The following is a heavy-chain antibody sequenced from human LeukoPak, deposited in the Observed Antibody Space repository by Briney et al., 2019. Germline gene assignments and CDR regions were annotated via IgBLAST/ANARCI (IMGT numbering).Heavy chain of an antibody. Sequence: APVKVSCKASGYTFTDYYMHWVRQAPGQGFEWMGWINPNDGDTNYAQKFQGRVTMTRDTSISTAHMEVSRLRSDDTAVYYCARANFLYCSSTTCLFGYWGQGTLVTVSS. J-gene: IGHJ4*02. CDR3: ARANFLYCSSTTCLFGY. CDR1: GYTFTDYY. D-gene: IGHD2-2*01. V-gene: IGHV1-2*02. CDR2: INPNDGDT.